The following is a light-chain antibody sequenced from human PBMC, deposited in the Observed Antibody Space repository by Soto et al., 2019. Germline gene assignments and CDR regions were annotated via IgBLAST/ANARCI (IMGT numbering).Light chain of an antibody. CDR2: NND. J-gene: IGLJ3*02. Sequence: QAVVTQPPSASVTPGQRVTISCSGSSSNLGKNLVYWYQQLPGTAPKLLIYNNDQRPSGVPDRFSGSKSGTSASLAISGLRSEDEADYYCAAWDDRPSGRVFGGGTKLTVL. CDR1: SSNLGKNL. CDR3: AAWDDRPSGRV. V-gene: IGLV1-47*02.